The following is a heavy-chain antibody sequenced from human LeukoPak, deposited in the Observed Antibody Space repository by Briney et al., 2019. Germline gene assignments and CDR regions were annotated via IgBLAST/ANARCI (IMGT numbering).Heavy chain of an antibody. J-gene: IGHJ6*03. Sequence: SETLSLTCTVSGGSISSYYWSWIRQPAGKGLEWIGRIYTSGSTNYNPSLKSRVTMSVDTSKNQFSLKLSSVTAADTAVYYCAREVGDCSSTSCYTYYYMDVWGKGTTVTVSS. CDR3: AREVGDCSSTSCYTYYYMDV. CDR2: IYTSGST. V-gene: IGHV4-4*07. D-gene: IGHD2-2*02. CDR1: GGSISSYY.